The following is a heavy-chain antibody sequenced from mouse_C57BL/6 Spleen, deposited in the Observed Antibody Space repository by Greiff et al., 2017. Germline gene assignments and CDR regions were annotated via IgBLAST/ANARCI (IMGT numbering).Heavy chain of an antibody. V-gene: IGHV5-17*01. CDR2: ISSGSSTI. D-gene: IGHD1-1*01. CDR1: GFTFSDYG. J-gene: IGHJ2*01. CDR3: ARSHITTVVANFDY. Sequence: EVKLVESGGGLVKPGGSLKLSCAASGFTFSDYGMHWVRQAPEKGLEWVAYISSGSSTIYYADTVKGRFTISRDNAKNTLFLQMTSLRSEDTAMYYCARSHITTVVANFDYWGQGTTLTVSS.